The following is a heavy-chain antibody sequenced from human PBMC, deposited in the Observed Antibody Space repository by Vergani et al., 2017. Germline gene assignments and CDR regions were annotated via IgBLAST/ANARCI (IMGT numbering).Heavy chain of an antibody. Sequence: EVQMVESGGGLVKPGGSLRLSCVASGFTFSHYSMNWVRQAPGKGLEWVSSISGNNDDVFYADSVKGRFTISRDNAKNSLYLDMSSLRAEDTAVYYCTKGSRGYTGYFFDYWGQGTLATVSS. J-gene: IGHJ4*02. CDR1: GFTFSHYS. CDR2: ISGNNDDV. CDR3: TKGSRGYTGYFFDY. V-gene: IGHV3-21*01. D-gene: IGHD5-12*01.